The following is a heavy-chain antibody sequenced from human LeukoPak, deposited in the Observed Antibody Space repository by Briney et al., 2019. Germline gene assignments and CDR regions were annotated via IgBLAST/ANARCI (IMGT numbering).Heavy chain of an antibody. CDR3: ATNIVATYTGFGY. Sequence: GASVKVSCKASGYTFTGYCMHWVRQAPGQGLEWMGWINPNSGDTNYAQQFQGRVTMTRDMPISTAYMELSRLRSDDTAVYYCATNIVATYTGFGYWGQGTLVTVSS. CDR2: INPNSGDT. CDR1: GYTFTGYC. V-gene: IGHV1-2*02. D-gene: IGHD5-12*01. J-gene: IGHJ4*02.